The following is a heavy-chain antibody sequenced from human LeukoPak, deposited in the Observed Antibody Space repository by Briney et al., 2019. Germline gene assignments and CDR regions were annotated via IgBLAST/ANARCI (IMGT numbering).Heavy chain of an antibody. V-gene: IGHV3-21*01. J-gene: IGHJ4*02. CDR3: VSKRSLQSSFDY. D-gene: IGHD5-24*01. Sequence: GGSLRLSCAASGFTFSSYGMSWVRQAPGKGLEWVSSISSSGLYIYYADSVKGRFTISRDNAKNSLYLQMSSLRAEDTAVYYCVSKRSLQSSFDYWGQGILVTVST. CDR2: ISSSGLYI. CDR1: GFTFSSYG.